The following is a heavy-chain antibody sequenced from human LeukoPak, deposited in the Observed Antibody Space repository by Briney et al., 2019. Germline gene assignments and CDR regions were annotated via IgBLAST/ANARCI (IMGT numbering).Heavy chain of an antibody. D-gene: IGHD5-18*01. CDR1: GGSINNYY. CDR3: ARQTAKNVDTARFDS. V-gene: IGHV4-59*08. CDR2: IYYSGTT. J-gene: IGHJ4*02. Sequence: SETLSLTCAISGGSINNYYWSWIRQPPGKGLEGIGYIYYSGTTNYSPSLNSRVNISLDTAKNQFSLRLSSVTAADTAVYYCARQTAKNVDTARFDSWGQGTLVTVSS.